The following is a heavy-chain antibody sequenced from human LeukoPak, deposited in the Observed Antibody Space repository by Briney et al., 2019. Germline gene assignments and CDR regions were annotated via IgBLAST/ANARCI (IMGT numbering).Heavy chain of an antibody. D-gene: IGHD5-12*01. Sequence: GGSLRLSCAVSGFTFSNYWMSWVRQAPGKGLEWVANIKQDGSERYYVDSVKGRFTISRDNAKNLLSLEMNSLRVEDTAVYYCVSTATFDYWGQGTLVTVSS. CDR2: IKQDGSER. J-gene: IGHJ4*02. CDR3: VSTATFDY. V-gene: IGHV3-7*03. CDR1: GFTFSNYW.